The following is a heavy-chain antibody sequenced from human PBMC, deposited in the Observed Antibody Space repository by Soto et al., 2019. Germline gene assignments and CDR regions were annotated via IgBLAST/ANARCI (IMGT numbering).Heavy chain of an antibody. CDR2: IIPIFGTA. D-gene: IGHD4-17*01. CDR3: ARGYGDPVRFDY. CDR1: GGTFSSYA. J-gene: IGHJ4*02. V-gene: IGHV1-69*01. Sequence: QVQLVQSGAEVKKPGSSVKVSCKASGGTFSSYAISWVRQAPGQGLVWLGGIIPIFGTANYAQKFQGRVTITADESSSTAYMALSSLRCEDTALYYCARGYGDPVRFDYWGQGTLVTVSS.